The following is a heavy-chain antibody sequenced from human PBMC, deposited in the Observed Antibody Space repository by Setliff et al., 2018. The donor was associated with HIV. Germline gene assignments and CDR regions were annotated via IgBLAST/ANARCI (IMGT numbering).Heavy chain of an antibody. D-gene: IGHD3-9*01. V-gene: IGHV4-34*01. Sequence: PSETLSLTCAVYGGSFTAYYWTWIRQPPGKGLEWIGEIHHGGSTNYMPSLKNRVTISVDTSKNQFSLTLRSVTAADTAVYYCARGRDWAKTGDFWGQGALVTVSS. CDR2: IHHGGST. CDR3: ARGRDWAKTGDF. CDR1: GGSFTAYY. J-gene: IGHJ4*02.